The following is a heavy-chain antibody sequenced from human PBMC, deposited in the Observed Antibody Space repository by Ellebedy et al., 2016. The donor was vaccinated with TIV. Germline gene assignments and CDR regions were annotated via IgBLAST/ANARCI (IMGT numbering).Heavy chain of an antibody. V-gene: IGHV3-11*06. Sequence: GESLKISXAASGFTFSDYYMSWIRQAPGKGLEWVSYISSSSSYTNYADSVKGRFTISRDNAKNSLYLQMNSLRDEDTAVYYCARVELDYYMDVWGKGTTVTVSS. J-gene: IGHJ6*03. CDR2: ISSSSSYT. CDR3: ARVELDYYMDV. CDR1: GFTFSDYY.